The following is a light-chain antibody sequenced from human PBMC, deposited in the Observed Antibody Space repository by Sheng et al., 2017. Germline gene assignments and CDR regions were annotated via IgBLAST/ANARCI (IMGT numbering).Light chain of an antibody. CDR3: QHGSAWPLT. CDR2: SAS. Sequence: EIVLTQSPGTLSLSPGERATLSCRASQSVTNDYLAWYQQKPGQAPRLLVYSASNRATGIPDRFSGSGSGTDFTLTIRSLEPEDVAVYYCQHGSAWPLTFGGGTKVEIK. J-gene: IGKJ4*01. CDR1: QSVTNDY. V-gene: IGKV3-20*01.